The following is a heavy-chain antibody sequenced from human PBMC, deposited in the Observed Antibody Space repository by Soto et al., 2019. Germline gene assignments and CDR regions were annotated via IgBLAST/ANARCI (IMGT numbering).Heavy chain of an antibody. CDR2: IDPKSGGT. CDR3: ARVSVDVPE. D-gene: IGHD5-12*01. J-gene: IGHJ4*02. V-gene: IGHV1-2*02. Sequence: QLVQSGAEVKKPGASVRVSCKTSGPTFIAYYIHWVRQAPGQGLEWMGWIDPKSGGTTYERKFLRRVTMTSDTSMTTDYMDLNRLTSDDTAGYYCARVSVDVPEWGQGTLITVSS. CDR1: GPTFIAYY.